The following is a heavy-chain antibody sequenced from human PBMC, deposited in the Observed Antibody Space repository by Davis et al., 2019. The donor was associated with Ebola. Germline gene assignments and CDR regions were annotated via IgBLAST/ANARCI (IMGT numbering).Heavy chain of an antibody. Sequence: PGGSLRLSCAASGFTFSNYAMHWVRQAPGKGLEWVAVVSHSERERFYGDSVKGRFTISRDNSENTRYLQMNSLTADDTSVYYCARAGFDEVLDYWGQGTPVTVSS. CDR3: ARAGFDEVLDY. CDR2: VSHSERER. V-gene: IGHV3-30*04. CDR1: GFTFSNYA. J-gene: IGHJ4*02. D-gene: IGHD3-3*01.